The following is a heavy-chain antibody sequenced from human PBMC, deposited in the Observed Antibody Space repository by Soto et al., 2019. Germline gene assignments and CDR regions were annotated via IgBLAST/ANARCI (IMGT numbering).Heavy chain of an antibody. CDR2: IYYSGST. J-gene: IGHJ5*02. CDR3: ARAHYRSSSGKNWFDP. D-gene: IGHD6-6*01. Sequence: TLSLTCTVSGGSISSAGYYWSWIRQHPGKGLEWIGYIYYSGSTYYNPSLKSRVTILVDTSKNQFSLNLSSVTAADTAVYYCARAHYRSSSGKNWFDPWGQGTVVTVSS. V-gene: IGHV4-31*03. CDR1: GGSISSAGYY.